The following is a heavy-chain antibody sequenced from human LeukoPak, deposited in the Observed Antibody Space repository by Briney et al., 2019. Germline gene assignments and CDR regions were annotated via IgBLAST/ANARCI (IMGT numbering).Heavy chain of an antibody. CDR1: GGSFSGYY. D-gene: IGHD2-2*01. CDR2: INHSGGT. J-gene: IGHJ4*02. Sequence: SSETLSLTCAVYGGSFSGYYWSWIRQPPEKGLEWIGEINHSGGTNYNPSLKSRVTISVDTSKNQFSLKLSSVTAADTAVYYCARRPLGYCSSTGCPTPYYFDYWGQGTLVTVSS. V-gene: IGHV4-34*01. CDR3: ARRPLGYCSSTGCPTPYYFDY.